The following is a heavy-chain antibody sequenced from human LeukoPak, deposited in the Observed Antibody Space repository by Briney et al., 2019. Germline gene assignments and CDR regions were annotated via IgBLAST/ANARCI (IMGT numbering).Heavy chain of an antibody. Sequence: GGPLRLSCAASGFTFSNYWMSWVRQAPGKGLEWVANIKDDGSEKYYVDSVKGRFTISRDNAKNSLSLQVNSLSAEDTAVYYCARSRSGYYEDYWGQGTLVTVSS. J-gene: IGHJ4*02. D-gene: IGHD3-22*01. V-gene: IGHV3-7*01. CDR3: ARSRSGYYEDY. CDR2: IKDDGSEK. CDR1: GFTFSNYW.